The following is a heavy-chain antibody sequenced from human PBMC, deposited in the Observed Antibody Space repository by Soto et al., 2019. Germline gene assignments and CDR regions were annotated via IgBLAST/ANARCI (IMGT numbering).Heavy chain of an antibody. D-gene: IGHD1-26*01. V-gene: IGHV3-30*18. J-gene: IGHJ2*01. CDR1: GFTFSSYG. CDR3: ANPLLSGSYYPCYFAL. Sequence: QVQLVESGGGVVQPGRSLRLSCAASGFTFSSYGMHWVRQAPGKGLEWVAVISYDGSNKYYADSVKGRFTISRDNSKNPLYRQMNSLSAEATAVYYCANPLLSGSYYPCYFALCGRRTLVTVSS. CDR2: ISYDGSNK.